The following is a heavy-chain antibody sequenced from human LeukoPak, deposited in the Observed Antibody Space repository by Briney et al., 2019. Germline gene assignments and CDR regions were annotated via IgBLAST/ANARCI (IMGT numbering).Heavy chain of an antibody. CDR3: ASSEATTTPPPYGMDV. V-gene: IGHV4-31*03. Sequence: SQTLSLTCTISGGSISSGGYFWSWIRQLPGKGLEWIGYIYYTGGTFYNPSLKSRVTMSIDTSKNQIFLKLSSVTAADTAVYYCASSEATTTPPPYGMDVWGQGTTVTVSS. J-gene: IGHJ6*02. CDR2: IYYTGGT. CDR1: GGSISSGGYF. D-gene: IGHD5-12*01.